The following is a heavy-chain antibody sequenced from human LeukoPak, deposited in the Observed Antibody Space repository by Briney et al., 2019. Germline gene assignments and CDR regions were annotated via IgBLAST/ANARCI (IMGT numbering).Heavy chain of an antibody. CDR3: ANQRGGY. J-gene: IGHJ4*02. D-gene: IGHD3-10*01. CDR1: GFIFSSYP. V-gene: IGHV3-23*01. CDR2: ISGNGENT. Sequence: GGSLRLSCAAFGFIFSSYPMTWVRQAPGKGLEWVSAISGNGENTYYADSVKGRFSISRDNSRNTVYLQMNSLRPEDTAIYYCANQRGGYWGQGTLVTVSS.